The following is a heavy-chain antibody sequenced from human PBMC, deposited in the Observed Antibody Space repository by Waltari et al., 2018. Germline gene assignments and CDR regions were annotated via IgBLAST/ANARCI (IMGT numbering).Heavy chain of an antibody. D-gene: IGHD2-15*01. CDR2: NNPTSGGT. Sequence: QVQLVQSGAEVKKPGASVKVSCKASGYTFTGYYMHWVRQAPGQGLECIGWNNPTSGGTDYAQKFTGRVTMTRDTSISTAYMELSRLRSDDTAVYYCARLDIVVVVADYWGQGTLVTGSS. CDR3: ARLDIVVVVADY. V-gene: IGHV1-2*02. CDR1: GYTFTGYY. J-gene: IGHJ4*02.